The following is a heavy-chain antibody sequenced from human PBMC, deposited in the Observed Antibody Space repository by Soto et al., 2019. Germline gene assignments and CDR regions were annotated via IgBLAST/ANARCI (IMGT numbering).Heavy chain of an antibody. CDR3: AKSRDAYNFYFYYGMDV. CDR2: ILYDGSNK. Sequence: PXVCLRLSCAACGFSFSNYGMHWVRQTPGKGLEWVALILYDGSNKYYADSVKGRFTISRDNSKNTLYLQVSSLRAEDTAVYYCAKSRDAYNFYFYYGMDVWGQGTSVTVSS. CDR1: GFSFSNYG. J-gene: IGHJ6*02. D-gene: IGHD1-1*01. V-gene: IGHV3-30*18.